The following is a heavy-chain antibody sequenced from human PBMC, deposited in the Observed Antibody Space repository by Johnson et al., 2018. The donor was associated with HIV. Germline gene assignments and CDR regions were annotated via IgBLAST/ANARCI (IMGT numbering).Heavy chain of an antibody. J-gene: IGHJ3*02. Sequence: VQLVESGGGLVQPGGSLRLSCAASGFTFSSYWMSWVRQAPGKGLEWVANKKQDGSEKYYVDSVKGRFTISRDNAKNSLYLQMNSLRAEDKAVYYCSKDLCGAHSSPRAFDIWGQGTMVTVSS. CDR2: KKQDGSEK. D-gene: IGHD6-13*01. V-gene: IGHV3-7*01. CDR1: GFTFSSYW. CDR3: SKDLCGAHSSPRAFDI.